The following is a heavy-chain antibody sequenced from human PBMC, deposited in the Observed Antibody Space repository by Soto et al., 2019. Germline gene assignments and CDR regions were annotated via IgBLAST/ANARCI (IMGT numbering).Heavy chain of an antibody. V-gene: IGHV4-34*01. CDR2: INHSGST. D-gene: IGHD3-9*01. Sequence: SATLSLTCAVYGGSFSGYYWRWIRQPPGKGLEWIGEINHSGSTNYNPSLKSRVTISVDTSKNQFSLKLSSVTAADTAVYYCARGPLRYFDWLLPSSIFDYWGQGTLVTVSS. J-gene: IGHJ4*02. CDR3: ARGPLRYFDWLLPSSIFDY. CDR1: GGSFSGYY.